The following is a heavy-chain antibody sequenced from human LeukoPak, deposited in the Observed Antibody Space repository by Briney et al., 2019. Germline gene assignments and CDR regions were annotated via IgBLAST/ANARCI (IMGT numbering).Heavy chain of an antibody. Sequence: VASVKVSCKASGYTFTSYAMSWVRQAPGQGLEWMGWINTNTGNPTYAQGFTGRFVFSLDTSVSTAYLQISSLKAEDTAVYYCARGLPTGYYYYGMDVWGQGTTVTVSS. V-gene: IGHV7-4-1*02. D-gene: IGHD4-17*01. CDR3: ARGLPTGYYYYGMDV. CDR1: GYTFTSYA. CDR2: INTNTGNP. J-gene: IGHJ6*02.